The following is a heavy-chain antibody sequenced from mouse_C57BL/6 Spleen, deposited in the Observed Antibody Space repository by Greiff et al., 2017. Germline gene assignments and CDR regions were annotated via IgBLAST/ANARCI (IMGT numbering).Heavy chain of an antibody. CDR3: ARVYYGSSYLDY. CDR1: GYTFTDYN. Sequence: EVQLQQSGPELVKPGASVKIPCKASGYTFTDYNMDWVKQSHGKSLEWIGDINPNNGGTIYNQKFKGKATLTVDKSSSTAYMELRSLTSEDTAVYYCARVYYGSSYLDYWGQGTTLTVSS. D-gene: IGHD1-1*01. V-gene: IGHV1-18*01. CDR2: INPNNGGT. J-gene: IGHJ2*01.